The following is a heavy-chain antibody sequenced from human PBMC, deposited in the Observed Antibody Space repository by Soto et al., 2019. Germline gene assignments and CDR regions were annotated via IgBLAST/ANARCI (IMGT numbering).Heavy chain of an antibody. CDR3: ATYDNSGWYAFFR. Sequence: QLQLHESGPGLVKPSETLSLTCTVSGGSITSGSNYWGWIRQPPGKGLEWIGNIYYTGSTYYNPSLKSRVTVSVDTSKNQFSLKLSSVTAADTAVYYCATYDNSGWYAFFRWGQGTLVTVSS. CDR1: GGSITSGSNY. V-gene: IGHV4-39*01. J-gene: IGHJ4*02. CDR2: IYYTGST. D-gene: IGHD6-19*01.